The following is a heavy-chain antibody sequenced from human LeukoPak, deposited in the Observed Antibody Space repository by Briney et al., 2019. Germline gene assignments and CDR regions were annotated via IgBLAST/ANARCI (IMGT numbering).Heavy chain of an antibody. CDR3: ACPPPYCGGDCSGY. Sequence: ASVKVSCKASGYTFTTYAMSWVRQAPGQGLEWMGWINTNTGNPTYAQGFTGRFVFSLDTSVSTAYLQISSLKAEDTAMYYCACPPPYCGGDCSGYRGQGTLVAVSS. CDR2: INTNTGNP. CDR1: GYTFTTYA. D-gene: IGHD2-21*02. V-gene: IGHV7-4-1*02. J-gene: IGHJ4*02.